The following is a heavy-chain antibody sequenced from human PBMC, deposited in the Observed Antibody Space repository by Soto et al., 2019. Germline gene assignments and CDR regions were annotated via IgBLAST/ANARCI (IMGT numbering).Heavy chain of an antibody. CDR3: AREALGDFDY. CDR2: ISYDGSNK. Sequence: GGSLRLSCAASGFTFSSYAMHWVRQAPGKGLEWVAVISYDGSNKYYADSVKGRFTISRDNSKNTLYLQMNNLRAEDTAVYYCAREALGDFDYWGQGTLVTVSS. J-gene: IGHJ4*02. CDR1: GFTFSSYA. V-gene: IGHV3-30-3*01. D-gene: IGHD3-10*01.